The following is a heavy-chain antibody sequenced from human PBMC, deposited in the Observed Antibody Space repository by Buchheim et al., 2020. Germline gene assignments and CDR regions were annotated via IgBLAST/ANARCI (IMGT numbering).Heavy chain of an antibody. D-gene: IGHD3-10*01. J-gene: IGHJ6*02. CDR2: VSASGGST. CDR3: AKALGTYYYYYGMDG. CDR1: GFTFSNYA. Sequence: EVQLLESGGGLVQPGGSLRLSCAASGFTFSNYAMSWVRQAPGKGLEWVSSVSASGGSTYYTDSVRGRFTISRDNSKRTLYLQMNSLRAGDTAVYYCAKALGTYYYYYGMDGWGQGTT. V-gene: IGHV3-23*01.